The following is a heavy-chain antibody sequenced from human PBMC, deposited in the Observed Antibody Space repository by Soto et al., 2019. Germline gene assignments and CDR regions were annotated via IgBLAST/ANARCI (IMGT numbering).Heavy chain of an antibody. D-gene: IGHD5-12*01. CDR3: ARRDSGYADYMDV. CDR1: GGSISSGGYY. J-gene: IGHJ6*03. V-gene: IGHV4-31*03. Sequence: HVQLQESGPGLVKPSQTLSLTCTVSGGSISSGGYYWSWIRQHPGKGLEWIGYIYYSGSTYYNPSLKSRVTISVDTSKNQFSLKLSSVTAADTAVYYCARRDSGYADYMDVWGKGTTVTVSS. CDR2: IYYSGST.